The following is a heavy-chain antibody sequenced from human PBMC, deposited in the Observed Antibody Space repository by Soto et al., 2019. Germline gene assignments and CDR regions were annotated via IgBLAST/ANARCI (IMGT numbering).Heavy chain of an antibody. CDR1: GFLFTDYY. V-gene: IGHV3-11*06. CDR2: IDGSSDYT. CDR3: ARDLRFSGTNYFHV. Sequence: PVGSLRLSCTASGFLFTDYYMSWIRQPPGKGLEWLAYIDGSSDYTNSADSVKGRFTISRDNAKNSVFLQMNNLRADDTAVYYCARDLRFSGTNYFHVCGPGTMVTVYS. J-gene: IGHJ4*02. D-gene: IGHD2-8*01.